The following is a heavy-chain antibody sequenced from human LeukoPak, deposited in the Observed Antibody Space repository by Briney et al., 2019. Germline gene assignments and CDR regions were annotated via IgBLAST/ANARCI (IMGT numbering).Heavy chain of an antibody. CDR1: GFTFSKYW. J-gene: IGHJ4*02. CDR2: INTDGTVT. D-gene: IGHD6-19*01. Sequence: GGSLRLSCAASGFTFSKYWMLWVRQAPGKGLESVSRINTDGTVTTYADAVKGRFTVSRDNADNTMFLQMNSVRDEDTAVYYCATKQWLAPPPDSWGQGTPVTVSS. CDR3: ATKQWLAPPPDS. V-gene: IGHV3-74*01.